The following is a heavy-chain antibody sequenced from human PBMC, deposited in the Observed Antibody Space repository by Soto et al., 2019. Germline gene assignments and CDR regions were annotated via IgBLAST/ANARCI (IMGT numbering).Heavy chain of an antibody. J-gene: IGHJ5*02. D-gene: IGHD6-13*01. CDR2: INAANGDT. Sequence: PWASVKVSCKASGYTFTSYGIHWVRQAPGQRLEWMGWINAANGDTKYSPKFQGRVTITRDTSASTAYMELSSLRSEDTAVYYCVRRHVSATGIDWFDPWGQGTLVTVSS. CDR3: VRRHVSATGIDWFDP. V-gene: IGHV1-3*01. CDR1: GYTFTSYG.